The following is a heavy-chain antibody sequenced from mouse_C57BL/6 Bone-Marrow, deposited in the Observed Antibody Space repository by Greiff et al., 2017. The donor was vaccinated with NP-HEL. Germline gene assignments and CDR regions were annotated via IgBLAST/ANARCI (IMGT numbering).Heavy chain of an antibody. CDR3: ARGSDYDGGYDAMDY. D-gene: IGHD2-4*01. CDR2: INPNNGGT. V-gene: IGHV1-22*01. Sequence: VQLQQSGPELVKPGASVKMSCKASGYTFTDYNMHWVKQSHGKSLEWLGYINPNNGGTSYNQKLPGKAKLTVNKSSSTAYIELRSLTSEDSAVYYCARGSDYDGGYDAMDYWGQGTSVTVSS. CDR1: GYTFTDYN. J-gene: IGHJ4*01.